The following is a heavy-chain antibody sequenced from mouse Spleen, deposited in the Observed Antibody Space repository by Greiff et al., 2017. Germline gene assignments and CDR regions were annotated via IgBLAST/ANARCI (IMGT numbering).Heavy chain of an antibody. Sequence: EVKLMESGEGLVKPGGSLKLSCAASGFTFSSYAMSWVRQTPEKRLEWVAYISSGGDYIYYADTVKGRFTISRDNARNTLYLQMSSLKSEDTAMYYCTRANYYGSTYVFDYWGQGTTLTVSS. CDR3: TRANYYGSTYVFDY. D-gene: IGHD1-1*01. V-gene: IGHV5-9-1*02. J-gene: IGHJ2*01. CDR2: ISSGGDYI. CDR1: GFTFSSYA.